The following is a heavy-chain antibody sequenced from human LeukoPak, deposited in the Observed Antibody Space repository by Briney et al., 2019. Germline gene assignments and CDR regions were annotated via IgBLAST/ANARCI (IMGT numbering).Heavy chain of an antibody. V-gene: IGHV3-21*01. CDR1: GFTFSSYS. D-gene: IGHD6-13*01. CDR3: GRDPSVYDSTTWKPIDY. Sequence: GGSLRLSCAGSGFTFSSYSMNWVRQAPGKGLEWVSSISSLSGYMYYADSVKGRFTISRDNAKNALYLQMNSLRAEATAVYSCGRDPSVYDSTTWKPIDYWGQGTLVTVSS. CDR2: ISSLSGYM. J-gene: IGHJ4*02.